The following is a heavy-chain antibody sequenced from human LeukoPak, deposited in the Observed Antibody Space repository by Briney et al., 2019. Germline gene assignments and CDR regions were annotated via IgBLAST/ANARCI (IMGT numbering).Heavy chain of an antibody. CDR3: ASGRYYYDSSGYPVPYNWFDP. V-gene: IGHV5-10-1*01. Sequence: PGESLKISCKGSGYSFTSYWISWVRQMPGKGLEWMGRIDPSDSYTNYSPSFQGHVTISADKSISTAYLQWSSLKASDTAMYYCASGRYYYDSSGYPVPYNWFDPWGQGTLVTVSS. D-gene: IGHD3-22*01. CDR2: IDPSDSYT. J-gene: IGHJ5*02. CDR1: GYSFTSYW.